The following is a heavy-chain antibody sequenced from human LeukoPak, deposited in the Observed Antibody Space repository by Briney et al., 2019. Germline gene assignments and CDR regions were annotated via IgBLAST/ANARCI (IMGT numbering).Heavy chain of an antibody. V-gene: IGHV4-59*01. J-gene: IGHJ4*02. CDR3: ARVSYFYDSSGYRQRYYFDY. CDR1: GGSISDYY. D-gene: IGHD3-22*01. Sequence: KPSETLSLTCTVSGGSISDYYWSWIRQPPGTGLEWIGYIYYSGSTNYNPSLKSRVTISIDTSKNQFSLKLSSVTAADTAEYYCARVSYFYDSSGYRQRYYFDYWGQGTLVTVSS. CDR2: IYYSGST.